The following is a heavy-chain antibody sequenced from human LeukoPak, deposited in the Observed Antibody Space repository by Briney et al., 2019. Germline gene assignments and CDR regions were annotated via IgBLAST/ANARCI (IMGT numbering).Heavy chain of an antibody. CDR2: IYTGGLT. Sequence: GGSLRLSCAASGFSVTTNYMTWVRQAPGRGPEWVSVIYTGGLTYYLDSVQGRFTISRDDSENTLYLQMTSLKAEDTAIYYCVRVEYSISSGAFDIWGQGTVVTVSS. V-gene: IGHV3-53*01. CDR3: VRVEYSISSGAFDI. CDR1: GFSVTTNY. D-gene: IGHD6-6*01. J-gene: IGHJ3*02.